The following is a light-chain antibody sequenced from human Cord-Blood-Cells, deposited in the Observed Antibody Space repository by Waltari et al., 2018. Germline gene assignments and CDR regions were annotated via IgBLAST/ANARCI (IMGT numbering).Light chain of an antibody. V-gene: IGKV3-11*01. CDR3: QQRSNWLIT. Sequence: EIVLTQSPATLPLSPGERATLSCRASQSVSSYLAWYQQKPGQAPRLLIYDASNRATGIPPRFSGSGSGTDFTLTISSLEPEDFAVYYCQQRSNWLITFGQGTRLEIK. CDR1: QSVSSY. J-gene: IGKJ5*01. CDR2: DAS.